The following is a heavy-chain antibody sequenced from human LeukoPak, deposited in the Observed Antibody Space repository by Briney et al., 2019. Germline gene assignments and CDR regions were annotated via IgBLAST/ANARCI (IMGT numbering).Heavy chain of an antibody. Sequence: ASVKVSCKASGYTFTGYYMHWVRQAPGQGLEWMGWINPNSGGTNYAQKFQGRVTMTRDTSISTAYMELSRLRSDDTAVYYCARDPATVTTYWFDPWGQGTLVTASS. CDR1: GYTFTGYY. D-gene: IGHD4-17*01. J-gene: IGHJ5*02. CDR2: INPNSGGT. V-gene: IGHV1-2*02. CDR3: ARDPATVTTYWFDP.